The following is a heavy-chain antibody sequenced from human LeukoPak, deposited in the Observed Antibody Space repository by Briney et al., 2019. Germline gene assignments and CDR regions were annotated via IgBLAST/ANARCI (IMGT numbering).Heavy chain of an antibody. CDR3: ARRSRGGGEPYYYYCMDV. Sequence: PSETLSLTCSVSGVSITGSTYYWVWIRQPPGKGLEWIVHVYSSGGSRYNPSLQSRVSFSVDTSNNQFSLKLISVTAADTAVYYCARRSRGGGEPYYYYCMDVWGKGTTVTVSS. D-gene: IGHD1-14*01. CDR2: VYSSGGS. J-gene: IGHJ6*03. V-gene: IGHV4-39*01. CDR1: GVSITGSTYY.